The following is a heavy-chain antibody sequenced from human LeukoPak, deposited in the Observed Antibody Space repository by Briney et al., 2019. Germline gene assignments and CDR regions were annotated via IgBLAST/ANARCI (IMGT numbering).Heavy chain of an antibody. Sequence: KPSETLSLTCAVYGGSFSGYYWSRIRQPPGKGLEWIGEINHSGSTNYNPSLKSRVTISVDTSKNQFSLKLSSVTAADTAVYYCARDKQLVRGFYYYYYYMDVWGKGTTVTVSS. J-gene: IGHJ6*03. CDR2: INHSGST. D-gene: IGHD6-6*01. CDR3: ARDKQLVRGFYYYYYYMDV. CDR1: GGSFSGYY. V-gene: IGHV4-34*01.